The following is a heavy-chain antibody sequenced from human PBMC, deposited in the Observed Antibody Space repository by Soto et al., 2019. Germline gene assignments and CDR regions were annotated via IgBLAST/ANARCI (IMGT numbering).Heavy chain of an antibody. V-gene: IGHV3-11*06. D-gene: IGHD1-26*01. J-gene: IGHJ6*02. CDR1: GFNFSDYY. CDR3: ARADSGSYYIYYYCYGMDV. Sequence: QVQLVESGGGLVKPGGSLRISCAASGFNFSDYYMSWIRQAPGKGLEWVSYINSSSSYTNYADSVKGRFTISRDNAKNSLYLQMNSLRAEDTAVYYCARADSGSYYIYYYCYGMDVWGQGTTVTVSS. CDR2: INSSSSYT.